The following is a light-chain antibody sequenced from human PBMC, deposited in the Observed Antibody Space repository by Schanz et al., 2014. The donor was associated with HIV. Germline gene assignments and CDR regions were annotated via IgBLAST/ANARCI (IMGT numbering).Light chain of an antibody. CDR1: RSNIGTGFD. CDR2: DNT. Sequence: QSVLTQPPSVSGAPGQRVTISCTGTRSNIGTGFDVHWYQLLPGTAPTLLIFDNTNRPSGVPARFSGSKSGSSASLAISGLQADDEADYFCQSFDSSLNGVVFGGGTKLTVL. CDR3: QSFDSSLNGVV. V-gene: IGLV1-40*01. J-gene: IGLJ3*02.